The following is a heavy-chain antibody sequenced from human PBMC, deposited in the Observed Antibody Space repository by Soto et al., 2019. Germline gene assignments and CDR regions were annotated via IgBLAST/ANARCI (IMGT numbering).Heavy chain of an antibody. J-gene: IGHJ5*02. Sequence: EVQLAESGGGLVKPGGSLRLSCVGSGFTFSTYSMNWVRQAPGKGLEWVAFISSSGSTITYADSVKGRFTISRENAKNSVYLQMNSLRDEDTALDYCAKLPLLRVVDNWFAPWGQGTQVTVSS. V-gene: IGHV3-48*02. D-gene: IGHD5-12*01. CDR1: GFTFSTYS. CDR3: AKLPLLRVVDNWFAP. CDR2: ISSSGSTI.